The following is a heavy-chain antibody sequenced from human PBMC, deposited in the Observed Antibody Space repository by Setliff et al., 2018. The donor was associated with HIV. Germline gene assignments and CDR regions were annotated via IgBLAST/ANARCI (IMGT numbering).Heavy chain of an antibody. CDR2: VYYTGTT. Sequence: SETLSLTCTVSGDSISSDYWSWIRQPPGKGLEWIGYVYYTGTTKYNPSLNSRASISIDTSAKQFSLRLRSVTAADTAVYYCARLRFAAYRSSWYGFDFWGQGTLVTVSS. CDR1: GDSISSDY. CDR3: ARLRFAAYRSSWYGFDF. J-gene: IGHJ4*02. V-gene: IGHV4-59*01. D-gene: IGHD6-13*01.